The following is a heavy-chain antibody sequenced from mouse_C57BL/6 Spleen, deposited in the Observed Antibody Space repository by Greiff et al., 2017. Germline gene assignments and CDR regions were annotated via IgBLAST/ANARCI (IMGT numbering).Heavy chain of an antibody. CDR1: GYAFSSYW. CDR2: IYPGDGDT. V-gene: IGHV1-80*01. D-gene: IGHD2-10*02. Sequence: VQLQQSGAELVKPGASVKISCKASGYAFSSYWMNWVKQSPGKGLEWIGKIYPGDGDTNYNGKFKGKATMTADKSSSTAYMQLSRLTSEDSAVYFCARAGYGKLAYWGQGTLVTVSA. J-gene: IGHJ3*01. CDR3: ARAGYGKLAY.